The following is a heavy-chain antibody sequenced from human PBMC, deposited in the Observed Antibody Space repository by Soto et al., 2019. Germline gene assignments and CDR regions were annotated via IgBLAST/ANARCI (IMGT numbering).Heavy chain of an antibody. CDR2: ISGSGGST. V-gene: IGHV3-23*01. CDR3: AKTSGEDYYGMDV. J-gene: IGHJ6*02. CDR1: GFTFSSYA. Sequence: GGSLRLSCAASGFTFSSYAMSWVRQAPGKGLEWVSAISGSGGSTYYADSVKGRFTISRDNSKNTLYLQMSSLRAEDTAVYYCAKTSGEDYYGMDVWGQGTTVTVSS.